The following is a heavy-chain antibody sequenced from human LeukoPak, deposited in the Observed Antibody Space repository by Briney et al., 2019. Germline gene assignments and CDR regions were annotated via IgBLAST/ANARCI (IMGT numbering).Heavy chain of an antibody. J-gene: IGHJ4*02. CDR1: GFTFSSYG. D-gene: IGHD3-10*01. CDR2: IRYDGSNK. Sequence: PGGSLTLSCVASGFTFSSYGMHWVRQAPGKGLEWVAFIRYDGSNKYYADSVKGRFTISRDNSKNTLYLQMNSLRAEDTAVYYCAKNPGRSENLHFDYWGQGTLVTVSS. V-gene: IGHV3-30*02. CDR3: AKNPGRSENLHFDY.